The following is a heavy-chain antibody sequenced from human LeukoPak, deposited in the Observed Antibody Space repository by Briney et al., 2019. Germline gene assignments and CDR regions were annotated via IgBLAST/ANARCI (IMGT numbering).Heavy chain of an antibody. CDR2: TYYRSKWYN. J-gene: IGHJ6*02. CDR3: ARDRSYGTHYYYYYGMDV. Sequence: SQTLSLTCAISGDIVSSNSAAWNWIWQSPSRGLEWLGRTYYRSKWYNDYAVSVKSRITINPDTSKNQFSLQLNSVTPEDTAVYYCARDRSYGTHYYYYYGMDVWGQGTTVTVSS. V-gene: IGHV6-1*01. CDR1: GDIVSSNSAA. D-gene: IGHD5-18*01.